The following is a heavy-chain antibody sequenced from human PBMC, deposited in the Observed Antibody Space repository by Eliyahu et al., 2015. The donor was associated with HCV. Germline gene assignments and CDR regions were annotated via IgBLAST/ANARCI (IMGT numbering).Heavy chain of an antibody. Sequence: EVQLVESGGGLIQPGGSLRLSCAASGFTVXSNYMSWVRQAPGKGLEWVSVIYSGGSTYYADSVKGRFTISRDNSKNTLYLQMNSLRAEDTAVYYCASPGIAVAVGRSGAFDIWGQGTMVTVSS. CDR3: ASPGIAVAVGRSGAFDI. CDR2: IYSGGST. CDR1: GFTVXSNY. D-gene: IGHD6-19*01. V-gene: IGHV3-53*01. J-gene: IGHJ3*02.